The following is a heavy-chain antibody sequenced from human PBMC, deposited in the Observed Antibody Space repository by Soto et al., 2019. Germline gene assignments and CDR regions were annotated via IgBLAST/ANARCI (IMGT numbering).Heavy chain of an antibody. CDR3: AKQRLMVYADDY. CDR2: ISGSGGST. Sequence: GGSLRLSCAASGFTFNSYAMSWVRQAPGKGLEWVSDISGSGGSTYYADSVKGRFTISRDNSKNTLYLQMNSLRAEDTAVYYCAKQRLMVYADDYWGQGTLVTVS. J-gene: IGHJ4*02. D-gene: IGHD2-8*01. CDR1: GFTFNSYA. V-gene: IGHV3-23*01.